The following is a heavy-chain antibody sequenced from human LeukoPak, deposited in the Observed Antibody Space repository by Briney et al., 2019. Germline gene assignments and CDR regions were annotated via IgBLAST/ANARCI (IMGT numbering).Heavy chain of an antibody. J-gene: IGHJ4*02. CDR1: GGSISSGSYY. V-gene: IGHV4-61*02. D-gene: IGHD3-10*01. CDR3: ASARVRGVTY. CDR2: IYTSGST. Sequence: SETLSLTCTVSGGSISSGSYYWSWIRQPAGKGLEWIGRIYTSGSTNYNPSLKSRVTISVDTSKNQFSLKLSSVTAADTAVYYCASARVRGVTYWGQGTLVTVSS.